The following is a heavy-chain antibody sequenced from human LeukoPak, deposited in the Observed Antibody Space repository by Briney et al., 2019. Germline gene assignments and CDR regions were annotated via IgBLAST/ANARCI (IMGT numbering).Heavy chain of an antibody. CDR3: AREVVVVPDYYYYGLDV. V-gene: IGHV3-11*01. CDR2: ISRSGSSL. Sequence: GGSLRLSCVASGFTFSDYYMTWIRQAPGKGLEYVSHISRSGSSLYYGDSVTGRFTISRDNAKNSLYLQMNSLRVEDTAVYYCAREVVVVPDYYYYGLDVWGQGTTVTVSS. J-gene: IGHJ6*02. CDR1: GFTFSDYY. D-gene: IGHD2-2*01.